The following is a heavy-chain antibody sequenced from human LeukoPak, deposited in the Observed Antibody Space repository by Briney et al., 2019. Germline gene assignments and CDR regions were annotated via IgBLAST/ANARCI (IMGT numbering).Heavy chain of an antibody. CDR1: GFTFSSHG. J-gene: IGHJ4*02. CDR2: ISPNGVIT. D-gene: IGHD2-2*01. CDR3: AKDGDAAIRYYFDY. V-gene: IGHV3-23*01. Sequence: GGSLRLSCAASGFTFSSHGMNWVRQAPGKGLEWVSGISPNGVITYYADSVKGRFTISRDNSKNTLYLQMNSLRAEDTAVYYCAKDGDAAIRYYFDYWGQGTLVTVSS.